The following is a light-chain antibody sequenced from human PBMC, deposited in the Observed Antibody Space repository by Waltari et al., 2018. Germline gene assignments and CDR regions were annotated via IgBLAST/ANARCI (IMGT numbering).Light chain of an antibody. Sequence: QSALTQPASVSGSLGPSITISCTGTNRDVGGSHVASWHQHHPGNAPKPSLSGVPKRPSGVSTRFSGSKSGNTASMTISGLQAEDEADYYCSSYAGDNIVVFGGGTRLTVV. J-gene: IGLJ2*01. CDR3: SSYAGDNIVV. CDR1: NRDVGGSHV. CDR2: GVP. V-gene: IGLV2-23*02.